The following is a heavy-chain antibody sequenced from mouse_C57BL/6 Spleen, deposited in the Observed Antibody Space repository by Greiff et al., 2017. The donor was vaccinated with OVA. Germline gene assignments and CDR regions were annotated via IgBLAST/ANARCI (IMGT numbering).Heavy chain of an antibody. CDR3: ARFYDGPFDY. D-gene: IGHD2-3*01. CDR2: INPGSGGT. Sequence: VNVVESGAELVRPGTSVKVSCKASGYAFTNYLIEWVKQRPGQGLEWIGVINPGSGGTNYNEKFKGKATLTADKSSSTAYMQLSSLTSEDSAVYFCARFYDGPFDYWGQGTTLTVSS. CDR1: GYAFTNYL. V-gene: IGHV1-54*01. J-gene: IGHJ2*01.